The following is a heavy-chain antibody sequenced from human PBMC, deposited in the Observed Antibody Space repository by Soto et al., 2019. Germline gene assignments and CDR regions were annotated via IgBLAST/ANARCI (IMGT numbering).Heavy chain of an antibody. D-gene: IGHD2-15*01. J-gene: IGHJ5*02. CDR1: GGSVRAPDW. Sequence: QVHLQESGPGLVAPSRTLSLTCTLSGGSVRAPDWWHWVRQSPDKGLEWIAEVHISGHSNYNPSLRSRVSVSIDSCKKHFYLNLNSVTAADTAIYYCARVSQGCSASKCYGDPWGQGTQVSTSS. CDR2: VHISGHS. CDR3: ARVSQGCSASKCYGDP. V-gene: IGHV4-4*02.